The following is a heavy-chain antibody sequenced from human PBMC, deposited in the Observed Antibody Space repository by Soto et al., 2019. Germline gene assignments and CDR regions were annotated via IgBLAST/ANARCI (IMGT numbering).Heavy chain of an antibody. CDR1: GDSVSSNSAA. D-gene: IGHD2-15*01. CDR2: TYYRSKWYN. Sequence: KQSQTLSLTCAISGDSVSSNSAAWNWIRQSPSRGLEWLGRTYYRSKWYNDYAVSVKSRITINPDTSKNQFSLQLNSVTPEDTAVYYCAREKLGRYCSGGSCYSNYYYYYGMDVWGQGTTVTVSS. J-gene: IGHJ6*02. V-gene: IGHV6-1*01. CDR3: AREKLGRYCSGGSCYSNYYYYYGMDV.